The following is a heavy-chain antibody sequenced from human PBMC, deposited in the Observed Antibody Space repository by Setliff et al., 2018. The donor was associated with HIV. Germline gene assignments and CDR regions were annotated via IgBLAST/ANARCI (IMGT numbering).Heavy chain of an antibody. V-gene: IGHV3-23*01. CDR1: GFIFSNYW. CDR3: VGPDFEVPQGGH. J-gene: IGHJ1*01. CDR2: INGAGRGR. Sequence: PGGSLRLSCATSGFIFSNYWMDWVRQAPGKGLEWVSTINGAGRGRLYADSVQGRFTISRDNSKNTLYLQMNSLRAEDTAVYFCVGPDFEVPQGGHWGQGTLVTVSS. D-gene: IGHD1-26*01.